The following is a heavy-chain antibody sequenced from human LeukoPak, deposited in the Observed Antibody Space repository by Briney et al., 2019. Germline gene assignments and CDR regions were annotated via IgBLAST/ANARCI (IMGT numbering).Heavy chain of an antibody. Sequence: SETLSLTCAVYGGSFSGYYWSWIRQPPGKGLEWIGEINHSGSTNYNPSLKSRVTISVDTSKNQFSLKLSSVTAADTAVYYCARVFWSGYSYFDYWGQGTLVTVSS. D-gene: IGHD3-3*01. CDR2: INHSGST. CDR1: GGSFSGYY. J-gene: IGHJ4*02. V-gene: IGHV4-34*01. CDR3: ARVFWSGYSYFDY.